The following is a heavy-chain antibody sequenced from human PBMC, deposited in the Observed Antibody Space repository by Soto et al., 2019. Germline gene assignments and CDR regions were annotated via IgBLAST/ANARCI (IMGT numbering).Heavy chain of an antibody. Sequence: GGSLRLSCAASGFTFSSYAMSWVRQAPGKGLEWVSAISGSGGSTYYADSVKGRFTISRDNSKNTRYLQRNSWRAEDTAVYYCALHPGVVVAEYFQHWGQGTLVTVSS. CDR1: GFTFSSYA. D-gene: IGHD2-15*01. J-gene: IGHJ1*01. CDR2: ISGSGGST. CDR3: ALHPGVVVAEYFQH. V-gene: IGHV3-23*01.